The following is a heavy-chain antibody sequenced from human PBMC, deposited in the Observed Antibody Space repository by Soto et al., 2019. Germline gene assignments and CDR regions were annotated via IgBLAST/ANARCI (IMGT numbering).Heavy chain of an antibody. CDR2: IIPIFGTA. CDR1: GGTVSSYA. Sequence: SVKVSCKLSGGTVSSYAVSWVRQAPGQGPEWMGGIIPIFGTANYAQKFQGRVTITADKSTSTAYMELSSLRSEDTAVYYCAREVVATYYYYGMDIRGKETTVTVSS. J-gene: IGHJ6*04. V-gene: IGHV1-69*06. CDR3: AREVVATYYYYGMDI. D-gene: IGHD2-15*01.